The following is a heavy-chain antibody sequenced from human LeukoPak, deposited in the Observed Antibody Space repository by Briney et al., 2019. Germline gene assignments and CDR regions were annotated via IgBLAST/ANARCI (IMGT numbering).Heavy chain of an antibody. CDR3: ARQNITPRPDWFDP. CDR2: VYTSGSA. CDR1: GGSISGFS. Sequence: SETLSLTCTVSGGSISGFSWSWIRHPAGKALEWLGRVYTSGSAKYNPSLGSRVTMSMDPSRNHFSLKLYFVTAADTAVYYCARQNITPRPDWFDPWGQGTLVTVSS. V-gene: IGHV4-4*07. D-gene: IGHD6-6*01. J-gene: IGHJ5*02.